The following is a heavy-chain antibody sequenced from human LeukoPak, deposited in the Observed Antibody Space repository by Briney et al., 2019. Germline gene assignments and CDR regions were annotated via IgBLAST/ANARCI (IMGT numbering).Heavy chain of an antibody. D-gene: IGHD6-13*01. CDR3: ARNAHSSSRSFSIDY. Sequence: ASVKVSCKASGYTFTSYGISWVRQAPGQGLEWMGWISAYNGNTNYAQKLQGRVTMTTDTSTSTAYMELRSLRSDDTAVYYCARNAHSSSRSFSIDYWGQGTLVTVSP. V-gene: IGHV1-18*01. CDR2: ISAYNGNT. CDR1: GYTFTSYG. J-gene: IGHJ4*02.